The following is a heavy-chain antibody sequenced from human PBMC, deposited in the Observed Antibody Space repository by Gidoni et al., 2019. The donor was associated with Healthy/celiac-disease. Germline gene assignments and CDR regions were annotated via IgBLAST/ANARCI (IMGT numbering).Heavy chain of an antibody. D-gene: IGHD3-10*01. J-gene: IGHJ4*02. Sequence: QVQLVESGGGVVQPGRSLRLSCAASGFTFSSYGMHWVRQAPGKGLEWVAVIWYDGSNKYYADSVKGRFTISRDNSKNTLYLQMNSLRAEDTAVYYCASDYYGSGRGAGYFDYWGQGTLVTVSS. CDR2: IWYDGSNK. CDR1: GFTFSSYG. V-gene: IGHV3-33*01. CDR3: ASDYYGSGRGAGYFDY.